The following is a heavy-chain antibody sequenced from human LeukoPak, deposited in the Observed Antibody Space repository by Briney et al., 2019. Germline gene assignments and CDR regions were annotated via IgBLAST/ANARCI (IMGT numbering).Heavy chain of an antibody. CDR2: ISTYNGAT. D-gene: IGHD2-15*01. CDR3: ARGPFCSGATCYSQYFDY. V-gene: IGHV1-18*01. Sequence: GASVKVSCKASGYTFTSYGISWVRQAPGQGLEWMGWISTYNGATYYAQKLQGRVTMTTDTSTSTAYMELRSLGSDDTAVYYCARGPFCSGATCYSQYFDYWGQEILVTVSS. J-gene: IGHJ4*02. CDR1: GYTFTSYG.